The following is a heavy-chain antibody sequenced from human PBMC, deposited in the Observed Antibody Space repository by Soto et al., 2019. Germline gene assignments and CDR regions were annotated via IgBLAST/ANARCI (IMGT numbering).Heavy chain of an antibody. J-gene: IGHJ4*02. V-gene: IGHV4-30-4*01. CDR3: TRGPAGDKVDY. Sequence: QVQLQESGPGLVKPSQTLSLTCTVSGGSINTVNYFWSWIRQSPDKGLEWIGQIYNGGSTYNNPSLKXQXTXSXXTSNNQFSLKLSSLRAADTAVYYCTRGPAGDKVDYWGQGALVTVSS. CDR2: IYNGGST. CDR1: GGSINTVNYF. D-gene: IGHD7-27*01.